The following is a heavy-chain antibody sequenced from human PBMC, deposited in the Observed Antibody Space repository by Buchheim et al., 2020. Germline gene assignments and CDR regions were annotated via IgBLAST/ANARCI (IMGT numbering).Heavy chain of an antibody. J-gene: IGHJ6*02. CDR1: GFTFSSYE. CDR2: ISSSGSTI. V-gene: IGHV3-48*03. Sequence: EVQLVESGGGLVQPGGSLRLSCAASGFTFSSYEMNWVRQAPGKGLEWVSYISSSGSTIYYADSVKGRFTISRDNAKNSLYLQMNSLRAEDTAVYYCARGYSSSSFYYHGMGVWGQGTT. CDR3: ARGYSSSSFYYHGMGV. D-gene: IGHD6-6*01.